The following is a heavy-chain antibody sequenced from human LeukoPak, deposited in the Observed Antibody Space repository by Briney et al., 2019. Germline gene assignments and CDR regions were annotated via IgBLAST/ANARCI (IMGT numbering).Heavy chain of an antibody. D-gene: IGHD6-6*01. CDR1: GFTFSDYY. CDR3: ARAARPYYYYYYMDV. CDR2: ISSSGSTI. J-gene: IGHJ6*03. V-gene: IGHV3-11*01. Sequence: KPGGSLRLSCAASGFTFSDYYMSWIRQAPGKGLEWVSYISSSGSTIYYADSVKGRFTISRDNAKNSLYLQMNSLRAEDTAVYYCARAARPYYYYYYMDVWGKGNTVTASS.